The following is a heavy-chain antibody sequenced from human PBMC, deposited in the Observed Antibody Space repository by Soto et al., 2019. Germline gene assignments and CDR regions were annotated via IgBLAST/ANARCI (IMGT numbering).Heavy chain of an antibody. J-gene: IGHJ6*02. CDR2: IIPIVGTG. D-gene: IGHD2-2*01. CDR1: GGTFSNYA. CDR3: ARVVILVPTASTHSYYHLDV. Sequence: QVQLVQSGAEVWKPGSSVTVSCKASGGTFSNYAISWVRQAPGQGLEWMGGIIPIVGTGSYAQKFQGRVTITADEPTTTAYMELSRLRFEDTAVYYCARVVILVPTASTHSYYHLDVWGPGTTVTVSS. V-gene: IGHV1-69*01.